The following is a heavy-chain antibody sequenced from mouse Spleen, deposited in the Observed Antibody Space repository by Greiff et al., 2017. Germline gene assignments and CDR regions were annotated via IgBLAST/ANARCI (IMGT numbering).Heavy chain of an antibody. CDR1: GFSLTSYG. Sequence: QVQLQQSGPGLVQPSQSLSITCTVSGFSLTSYGVHWVRQSPGKGLEWLGVIWSGGSPDYNAAFISRLSISKDNSKSQVFFKMNSLQADDTAIYYCACTTVVATDYAMDYWGQGTSVTVSS. CDR3: ACTTVVATDYAMDY. J-gene: IGHJ4*01. CDR2: IWSGGSP. D-gene: IGHD1-1*01. V-gene: IGHV2-2*01.